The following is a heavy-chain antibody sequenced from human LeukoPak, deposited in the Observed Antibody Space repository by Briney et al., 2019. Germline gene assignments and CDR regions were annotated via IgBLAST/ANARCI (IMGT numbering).Heavy chain of an antibody. Sequence: GGSLRLSCAASGFTFSSYAMTWVRQAPGKGLEWVSAISGSGDSTYYADSVKGWFTISRDNSKNTLYLQMNSLRAEDTAVYYCAKASWVSNADAVLWGQGTLVTVSS. CDR3: AKASWVSNADAVL. CDR2: ISGSGDST. J-gene: IGHJ4*02. D-gene: IGHD1-1*01. V-gene: IGHV3-23*01. CDR1: GFTFSSYA.